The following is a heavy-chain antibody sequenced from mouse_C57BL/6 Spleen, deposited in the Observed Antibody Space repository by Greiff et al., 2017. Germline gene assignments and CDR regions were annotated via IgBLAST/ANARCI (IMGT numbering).Heavy chain of an antibody. Sequence: QVQLQQPGTELVKPGASVKLSCKASGYTFTSYWMHWVQQRPGQGLEWIGNINPRNGGTNYNDNLKSKATLTVDKSSSTAYMQLSSLKSEDSAVYYCARLGGKGPAWFDDWGKGTLVTVSA. V-gene: IGHV1-53*01. CDR3: ARLGGKGPAWFDD. CDR2: INPRNGGT. D-gene: IGHD1-3*01. CDR1: GYTFTSYW. J-gene: IGHJ3*01.